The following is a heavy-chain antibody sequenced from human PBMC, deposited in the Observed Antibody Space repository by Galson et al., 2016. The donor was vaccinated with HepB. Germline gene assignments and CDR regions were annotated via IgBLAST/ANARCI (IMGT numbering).Heavy chain of an antibody. D-gene: IGHD6-19*01. CDR1: GDSVSSKSAA. J-gene: IGHJ6*02. CDR2: TYYRSKWYS. Sequence: CAISGDSVSSKSAAWNWIRQSPSRGLEWLGRTYYRSKWYSDYAVSLKSRITINPDTSKSQFSLQLNSVTPEDTAVYYCARDTPWLAGGYYYYVMDVWGQGTTVTVS. CDR3: ARDTPWLAGGYYYYVMDV. V-gene: IGHV6-1*01.